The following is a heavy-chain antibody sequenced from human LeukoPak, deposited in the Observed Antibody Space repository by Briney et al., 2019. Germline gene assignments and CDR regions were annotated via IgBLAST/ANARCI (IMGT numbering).Heavy chain of an antibody. J-gene: IGHJ5*02. V-gene: IGHV1-18*01. D-gene: IGHD3-10*01. CDR3: TRDRRIRGVIVFDP. Sequence: ASVNVSCKASGYTFTSYGISWVRQAPGQGLEWMGWISAYNGNTNYAQKLQGRVTITRNTSINTAYMEMTSLTFEDTAVYCCTRDRRIRGVIVFDPWGQGTQVIVSS. CDR2: ISAYNGNT. CDR1: GYTFTSYG.